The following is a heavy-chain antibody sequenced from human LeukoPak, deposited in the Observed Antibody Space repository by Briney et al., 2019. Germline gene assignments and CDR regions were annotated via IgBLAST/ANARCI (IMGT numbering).Heavy chain of an antibody. J-gene: IGHJ3*02. D-gene: IGHD3-16*01. V-gene: IGHV3-53*01. CDR3: YGIHLGDSFDI. CDR2: LSSKYET. Sequence: QPGGSLRLSCAASGFIVSRNYMGWVRQAPGKGLEWVSALSSKYETYYAESVKGRFTISRDNSENTLYLQMNALRAEDTALYYCYGIHLGDSFDIWGRGTMVIVFS. CDR1: GFIVSRNY.